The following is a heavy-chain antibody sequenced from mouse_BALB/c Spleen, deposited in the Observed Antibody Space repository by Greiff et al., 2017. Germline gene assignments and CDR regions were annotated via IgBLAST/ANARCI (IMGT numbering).Heavy chain of an antibody. V-gene: IGHV1-5*01. CDR1: GYTFTSYW. Sequence: EVQLQESGTVLARPGASVKMSCKASGYTFTSYWMHWVKQRPGQGLEWIGAIYPGNSDTSYNQKFKGKAKLTAVTSTSTAYMERSSLTNEDSAVYYCTRNYGYDWYFDVWGAGTTVTVSS. D-gene: IGHD2-2*01. J-gene: IGHJ1*01. CDR3: TRNYGYDWYFDV. CDR2: IYPGNSDT.